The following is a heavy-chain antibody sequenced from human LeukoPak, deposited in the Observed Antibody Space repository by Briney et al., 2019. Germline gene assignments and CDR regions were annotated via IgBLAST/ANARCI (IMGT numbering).Heavy chain of an antibody. CDR1: GGSISSGGYY. CDR2: IYTSGST. Sequence: SQTLSLTCTVSGGSISSGGYYWSWIRQPAGKGLEWIGRIYTSGSTNYNPSLKSRVTMSLDTSKNQFSLKLSSVTAADTAVYYCAAKARDFDYWGQGTLVTVSS. CDR3: AAKARDFDY. J-gene: IGHJ4*02. V-gene: IGHV4-61*02.